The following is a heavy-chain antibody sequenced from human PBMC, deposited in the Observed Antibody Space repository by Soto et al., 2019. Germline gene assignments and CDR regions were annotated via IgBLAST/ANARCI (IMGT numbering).Heavy chain of an antibody. CDR2: IYYSGNT. Sequence: SETLSLTCTVSGGSISYYYWGWIRQPPGKGLEWIGSIYYSGNTHYNPSLKSRVTISVDTSMNQFSLNLDSVTAGDSAVYYCVRGGYVHAFDYWGQGALVTVSS. CDR1: GGSISYYY. CDR3: VRGGYVHAFDY. D-gene: IGHD5-12*01. J-gene: IGHJ4*02. V-gene: IGHV4-59*01.